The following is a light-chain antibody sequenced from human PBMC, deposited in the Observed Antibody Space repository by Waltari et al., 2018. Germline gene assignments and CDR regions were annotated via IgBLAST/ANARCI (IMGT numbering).Light chain of an antibody. V-gene: IGKV2D-29*01. CDR1: QSVLYSSNNKNY. CDR3: MQSIQFPLT. J-gene: IGKJ4*01. Sequence: DIVMTQSPDSLAVSLGERATINCKSSQSVLYSSNNKNYFAWYLQKPGQPPQLLIYEVSNRFSGVPDRFSGSGSGTDFTLKISRVEAEDVGLYYCMQSIQFPLTFGGGTKVEIK. CDR2: EVS.